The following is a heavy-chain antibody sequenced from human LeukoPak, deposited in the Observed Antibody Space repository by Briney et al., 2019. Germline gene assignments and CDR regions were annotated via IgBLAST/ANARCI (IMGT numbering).Heavy chain of an antibody. CDR1: GLTFSSYA. J-gene: IGHJ4*02. Sequence: GGSLRLSCAASGLTFSSYAMSWVRQAPGKGLEWVSAISGSGGSTYYADSVKGRFTISRDNSKNTLYLQMNSLRAEDTAVYYCAKDGGIAVAGTFGHWGQGTLVTVSS. D-gene: IGHD6-19*01. CDR2: ISGSGGST. CDR3: AKDGGIAVAGTFGH. V-gene: IGHV3-23*01.